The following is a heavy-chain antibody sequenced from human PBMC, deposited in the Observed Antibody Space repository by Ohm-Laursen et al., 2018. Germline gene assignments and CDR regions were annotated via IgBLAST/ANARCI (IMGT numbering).Heavy chain of an antibody. CDR1: GGTFSNHA. J-gene: IGHJ3*02. CDR3: ARGRPSTMLTNNAFDI. CDR2: IIPFLSIT. V-gene: IGHV1-69*04. Sequence: SVKVSCKASGGTFSNHAFNWVRQAPGQGLEWMGTIIPFLSITNYAQIFQGRLTFVADKSTTIVYMQLSSLRSEDTAIYYCARGRPSTMLTNNAFDIWAKGQWSPSLQ. D-gene: IGHD1/OR15-1a*01.